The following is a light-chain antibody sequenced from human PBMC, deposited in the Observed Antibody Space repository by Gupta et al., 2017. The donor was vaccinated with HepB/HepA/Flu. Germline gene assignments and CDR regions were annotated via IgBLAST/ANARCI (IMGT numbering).Light chain of an antibody. CDR2: GTS. CDR3: PTNETASMT. CDR1: ESVSRNY. V-gene: IGKV3-20*01. Sequence: EIVLTQSPDTLSLSPGVRASLSCRASESVSRNYLAGYQQKPGQSPRLLIYGTSGRATGVPDRGSGSGSGTDFTLTIRRLEPEDFAVYDCPTNETASMTFGKGTKVEIK. J-gene: IGKJ1*01.